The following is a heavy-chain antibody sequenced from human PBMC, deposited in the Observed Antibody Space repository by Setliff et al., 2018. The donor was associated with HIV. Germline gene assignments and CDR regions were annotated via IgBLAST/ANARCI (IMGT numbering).Heavy chain of an antibody. D-gene: IGHD6-13*01. CDR1: GGSISSGGYY. V-gene: IGHV4-39*01. CDR3: ARGDYRIISAAGSGWFDP. Sequence: SETLSLTCTVSGGSISSGGYYWSWIRQHPGKGLEWIGEINHSGSTNYSPSLKSRVTISVDASRNQFSLRLSSVTAADSAVYYCARGDYRIISAAGSGWFDPWGQGTLVTVSS. CDR2: INHSGST. J-gene: IGHJ5*02.